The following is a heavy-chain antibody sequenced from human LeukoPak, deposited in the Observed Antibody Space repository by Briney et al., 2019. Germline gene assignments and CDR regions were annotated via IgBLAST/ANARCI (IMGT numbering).Heavy chain of an antibody. Sequence: SETLSLTCTVSGGSISSYYWSWIRQPPGKGLEWIGYIYYSGSTNCNPSLKSRVTISVDTSKNQFSLKLSSVTAADTAVYYCAREGFDPWGQGTLVTVSS. CDR2: IYYSGST. CDR1: GGSISSYY. CDR3: AREGFDP. V-gene: IGHV4-59*01. J-gene: IGHJ5*02.